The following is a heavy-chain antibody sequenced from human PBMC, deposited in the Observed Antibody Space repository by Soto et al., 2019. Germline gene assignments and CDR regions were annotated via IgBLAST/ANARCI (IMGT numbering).Heavy chain of an antibody. D-gene: IGHD3-16*01. Sequence: QVKLVQSGAEVKKPGSSVKVSCTASGGNFNYNTFIWVRQAPGQGLEWVGAIMPVFPTIHYGQGFQGRVRITADLSTTTVFMDLSGLTSEDTAVYFCARGGVTAWDFGGPGTLVTVSS. V-gene: IGHV1-69*01. CDR2: IMPVFPTI. CDR1: GGNFNYNT. J-gene: IGHJ4*02. CDR3: ARGGVTAWDF.